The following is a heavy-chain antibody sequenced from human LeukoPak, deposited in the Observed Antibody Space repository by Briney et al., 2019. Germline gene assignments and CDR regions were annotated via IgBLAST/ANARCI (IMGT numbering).Heavy chain of an antibody. CDR1: GGSISSSSYY. D-gene: IGHD3-3*01. V-gene: IGHV4-39*07. CDR3: ARLNSPTYYDFWSGYQGLDY. J-gene: IGHJ4*02. Sequence: PSETLSLTCTVSGGSISSSSYYWGWIRQPPGKGLEWIGSICYSGSTYYNPSLKSRVTISVDTSKNQFSLKLSSVTAADTAVYYCARLNSPTYYDFWSGYQGLDYWGQGTLVTVSS. CDR2: ICYSGST.